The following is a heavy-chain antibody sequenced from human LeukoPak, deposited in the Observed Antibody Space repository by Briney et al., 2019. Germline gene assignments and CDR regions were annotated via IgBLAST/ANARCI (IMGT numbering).Heavy chain of an antibody. CDR1: GYSFTSYW. V-gene: IGHV5-51*01. Sequence: GESLKISCKGSGYSFTSYWIGWVRQMPGKGLEWMGIIYPGDSDTRYSPSFQGQVTISADKSISTAYLQWSSLKASDTAMYYCARHRITVAGSYYYGMDVWGQGTTVTVSS. CDR3: ARHRITVAGSYYYGMDV. J-gene: IGHJ6*02. D-gene: IGHD6-19*01. CDR2: IYPGDSDT.